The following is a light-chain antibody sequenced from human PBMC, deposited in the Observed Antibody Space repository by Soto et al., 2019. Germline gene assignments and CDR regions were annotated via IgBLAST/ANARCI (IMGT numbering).Light chain of an antibody. CDR2: AAS. Sequence: DIQMTQSPSSLSASVGDRVTITCRASQDIRNDVGWYQQKAGKAPNRLIFAASSLHSGVPSRFSGSRSGTEFTLTIASLQPEDFATYYCLQHNTYTFTFGGRTKVDIK. CDR1: QDIRND. J-gene: IGKJ4*01. V-gene: IGKV1-17*01. CDR3: LQHNTYTFT.